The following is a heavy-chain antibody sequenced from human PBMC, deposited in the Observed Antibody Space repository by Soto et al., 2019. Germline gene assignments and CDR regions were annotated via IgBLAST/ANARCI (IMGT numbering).Heavy chain of an antibody. V-gene: IGHV3-30-3*01. Sequence: ESGGGVVQPGRSLRLSCAASGFTFSSYAMHWVRQAPGKGLEWVAVISYDGSNKYYADSVKGRFTISRDNSKNTLYLQMNSLRAEDTAVYYCARVGITMVRGVMYYFDYWGQGTLVTVSS. D-gene: IGHD3-10*01. CDR3: ARVGITMVRGVMYYFDY. CDR2: ISYDGSNK. J-gene: IGHJ4*02. CDR1: GFTFSSYA.